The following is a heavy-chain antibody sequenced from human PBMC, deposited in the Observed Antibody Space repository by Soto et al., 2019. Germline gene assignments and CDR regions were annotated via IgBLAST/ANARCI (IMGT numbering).Heavy chain of an antibody. CDR2: VYSSGGT. CDR1: GGSMTSYY. J-gene: IGHJ5*02. V-gene: IGHV4-4*07. D-gene: IGHD3-3*01. Sequence: PSETLSLTCTVSGGSMTSYYWTWIRQPAGKGLEWIGRVYSSGGTHYNPSLKSRVTISLDTSKNQFSLRLLSVTDADTAVYFCARGQRFSDWFDPWGQGNLVTGSS. CDR3: ARGQRFSDWFDP.